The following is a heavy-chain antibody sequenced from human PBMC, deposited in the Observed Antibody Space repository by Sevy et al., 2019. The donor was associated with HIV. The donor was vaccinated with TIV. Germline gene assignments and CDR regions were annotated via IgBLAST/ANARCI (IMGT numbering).Heavy chain of an antibody. V-gene: IGHV3-30-3*01. J-gene: IGHJ6*02. D-gene: IGHD6-19*01. CDR2: ISYDGSNK. CDR1: GFTFSSYA. CDR3: ARDMGIAVAGTFYYGMDV. Sequence: GGSLRLSCAASGFTFSSYAMHWVRQAPGKGLEWVAVISYDGSNKYYADSVKGRFTISRDNSKNTLYLQMNTLRAEDTALYYCARDMGIAVAGTFYYGMDVWGQGTTVTVSS.